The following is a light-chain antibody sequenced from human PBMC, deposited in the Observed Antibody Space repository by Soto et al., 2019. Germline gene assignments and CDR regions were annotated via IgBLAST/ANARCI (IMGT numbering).Light chain of an antibody. V-gene: IGKV3-15*01. CDR1: QSVSNN. CDR2: GAS. J-gene: IGKJ5*01. CDR3: QQYNNWPST. Sequence: IVLTQSPTTLSVTPGERATLSCRASQSVSNNLAWYQQKPGQAPRLLISGASTRATGVPARFSGSGSGTEFTLTISSLQSEAFAVYYCQQYNNWPSTFGQGTRLEIK.